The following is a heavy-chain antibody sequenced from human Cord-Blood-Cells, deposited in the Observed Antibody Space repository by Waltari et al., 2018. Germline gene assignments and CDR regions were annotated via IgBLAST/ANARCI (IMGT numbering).Heavy chain of an antibody. CDR3: ARREGATDY. CDR1: GGSISSSSYY. D-gene: IGHD1-26*01. V-gene: IGHV4-39*07. CDR2: IYYSGST. J-gene: IGHJ4*02. Sequence: QLQLQESGPGLVKPSETLSLTCTVSGGSISSSSYYWGWVRQPPWKGLEWIGSIYYSGSTYYNPSLKSRVTISVDTSKNQFSLKLSSVTAADTAVYYCARREGATDYWGQGTLVTVSS.